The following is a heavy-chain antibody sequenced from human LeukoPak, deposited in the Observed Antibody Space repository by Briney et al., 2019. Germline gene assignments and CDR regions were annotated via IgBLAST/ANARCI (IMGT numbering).Heavy chain of an antibody. D-gene: IGHD6-19*01. Sequence: ASVKVSCKASGYTFTSYGISWVRQAPGQGLEWMGWINTNTGNPTYAQGFTGRFVFSLDTSVSTAYLQISSLKAEDTAVYYCARDHETYSGWYWGYYMDVWGKGTTVTVSS. J-gene: IGHJ6*03. CDR1: GYTFTSYG. V-gene: IGHV7-4-1*02. CDR2: INTNTGNP. CDR3: ARDHETYSGWYWGYYMDV.